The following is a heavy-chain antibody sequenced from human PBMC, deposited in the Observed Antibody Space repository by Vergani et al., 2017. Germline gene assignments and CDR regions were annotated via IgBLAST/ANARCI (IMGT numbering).Heavy chain of an antibody. CDR2: INHSGST. CDR3: ARESPGIVVVPAAEESFDY. D-gene: IGHD2-2*01. V-gene: IGHV4-34*01. CDR1: GGSFSGYY. J-gene: IGHJ4*02. Sequence: QVQLQQWGAGLLKPSETLSLTCAVYGGSFSGYYWSWIRQPPGKGLEWIVEINHSGSTNYNPSLKSRVTISVDTSKNQFSLKLSSVTATDTAVYYCARESPGIVVVPAAEESFDYWGQGTLVTVSS.